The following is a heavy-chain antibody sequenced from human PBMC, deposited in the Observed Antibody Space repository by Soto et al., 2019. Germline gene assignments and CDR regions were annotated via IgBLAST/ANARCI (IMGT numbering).Heavy chain of an antibody. Sequence: RLSCAASGFTVSSDNMIWVRQAPGKGLEWVSVIYSGGSTYYADSVKGRFTISRDNSKNTLYLQMNSLRAEDTAVYYCAKRTQLELLQFYYYGMDVWGQGTTVTVSS. CDR1: GFTVSSDN. CDR3: AKRTQLELLQFYYYGMDV. J-gene: IGHJ6*02. D-gene: IGHD1-7*01. V-gene: IGHV3-53*01. CDR2: IYSGGST.